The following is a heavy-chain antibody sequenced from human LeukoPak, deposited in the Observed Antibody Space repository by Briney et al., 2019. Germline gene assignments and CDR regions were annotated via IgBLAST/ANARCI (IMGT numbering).Heavy chain of an antibody. CDR3: ARGSKLERLAFDI. Sequence: GGSLRLSCAVSGFTFSTYNMNWVRQAPGKGLEWVSYISSSGSTIYYADSVKGRFTISRDNAKNSLYLQMNSLRAEDTAVYYCARGSKLERLAFDIWGQGTMVTVSS. D-gene: IGHD1-1*01. J-gene: IGHJ3*02. CDR2: ISSSGSTI. V-gene: IGHV3-48*04. CDR1: GFTFSTYN.